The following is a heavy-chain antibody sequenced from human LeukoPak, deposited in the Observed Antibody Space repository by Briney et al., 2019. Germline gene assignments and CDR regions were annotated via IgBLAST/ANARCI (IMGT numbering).Heavy chain of an antibody. CDR2: ISGSGGST. CDR1: GFTFSSYA. CDR3: AKDYDSSGYYYYYYYMDV. D-gene: IGHD3-22*01. Sequence: GGSLRLSCAASGFTFSSYAMSWVRQAPGKGLEWVSAISGSGGSTYYADSVKGRFTISRDNSKNTQYLQMNSLRAEDTAVYYCAKDYDSSGYYYYYYYMDVWGKGTTVTVSS. J-gene: IGHJ6*03. V-gene: IGHV3-23*01.